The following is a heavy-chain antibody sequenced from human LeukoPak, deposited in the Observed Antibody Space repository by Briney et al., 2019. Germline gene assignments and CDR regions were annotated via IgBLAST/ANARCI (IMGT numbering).Heavy chain of an antibody. J-gene: IGHJ4*02. CDR2: INHSGST. V-gene: IGHV4-34*01. D-gene: IGHD1-20*01. Sequence: PSETLSLTCTVSGGSISSYYWSWIRQPPGKGLEWIGEINHSGSTNYNPSLKSRVTISVDTSKNQFSLKLSSVTAADTAVYYCARGLRITGTTWSQGTLVTVSS. CDR3: ARGLRITGTT. CDR1: GGSISSYY.